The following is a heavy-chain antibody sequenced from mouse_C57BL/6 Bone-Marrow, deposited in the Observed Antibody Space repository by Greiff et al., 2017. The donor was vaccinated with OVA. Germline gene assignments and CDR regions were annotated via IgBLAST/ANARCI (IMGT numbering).Heavy chain of an antibody. CDR2: INPNNGGT. CDR3: ARRAYYYGSDY. D-gene: IGHD1-1*01. CDR1: GYTFTDYY. J-gene: IGHJ2*01. Sequence: EVKLQQSGPELVKPGASVKISCKASGYTFTDYYMNWVKQSHGKSLEGIGDINPNNGGTSYNQKFKGKATLTVDKSSSTAYMELRSLTSEDSAVYYCARRAYYYGSDYWGQGTTLTVSS. V-gene: IGHV1-26*01.